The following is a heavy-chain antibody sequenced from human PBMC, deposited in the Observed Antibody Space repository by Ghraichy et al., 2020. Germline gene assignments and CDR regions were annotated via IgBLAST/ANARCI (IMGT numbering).Heavy chain of an antibody. CDR2: IKQDGSEK. D-gene: IGHD2-2*01. CDR3: ARGGVPAARRLYYYYYYMDV. CDR1: GFTFSSYW. Sequence: GGSLRLSCAASGFTFSSYWMSWVRQAPGKGLEWVANIKQDGSEKYYVDSVKGRFTISRDNAKNSLYLQMNSLRAEDMAVYYCARGGVPAARRLYYYYYYMDVWGKGTTVTVSS. V-gene: IGHV3-7*03. J-gene: IGHJ6*03.